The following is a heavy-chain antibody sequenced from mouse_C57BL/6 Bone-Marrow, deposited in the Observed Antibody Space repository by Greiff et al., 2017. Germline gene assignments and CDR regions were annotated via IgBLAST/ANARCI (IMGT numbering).Heavy chain of an antibody. CDR2: IYPSDSET. D-gene: IGHD1-1*01. V-gene: IGHV1-61*01. Sequence: QVQLQQPGAELVRPGSSVKLSCKASGYTFTSYWMDWVKQRPGQGLEWIGNIYPSDSETHYNQKFKDKATLTVDKSSSTAYMQLSSLTSEDSAVYYCARGDITGYFDVWGTETTVTVSS. CDR3: ARGDITGYFDV. CDR1: GYTFTSYW. J-gene: IGHJ1*03.